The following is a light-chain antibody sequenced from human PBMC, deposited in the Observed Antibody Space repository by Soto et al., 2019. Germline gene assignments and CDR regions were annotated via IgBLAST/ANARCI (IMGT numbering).Light chain of an antibody. CDR1: QSVISN. CDR2: GAS. CDR3: QQYNKWPWT. J-gene: IGKJ1*01. Sequence: EIVMTQSPATLSMSPGEKVTLSCRASQSVISNLAWNQQKPGQAPRLLIYGASTRATGVPDRFSGSGSGTEFTLTISSLQSEDCAVYYCQQYNKWPWTFGQGTKVEIK. V-gene: IGKV3-15*01.